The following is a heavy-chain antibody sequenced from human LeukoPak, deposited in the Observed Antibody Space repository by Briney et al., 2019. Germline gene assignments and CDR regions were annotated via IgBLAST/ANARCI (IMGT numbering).Heavy chain of an antibody. V-gene: IGHV4-59*12. CDR3: ARRLIAAAGMTP. CDR2: VYYTGST. J-gene: IGHJ5*02. D-gene: IGHD6-13*01. CDR1: GGSISSYY. Sequence: SETLSLTCTVSGGSISSYYWSWVRQPPGKGLEWIGFVYYTGSTKYSPSLKSRVTISVDTSKNQFSLKLGSVTAADTAVYYCARRLIAAAGMTPWGQGTLVTVSS.